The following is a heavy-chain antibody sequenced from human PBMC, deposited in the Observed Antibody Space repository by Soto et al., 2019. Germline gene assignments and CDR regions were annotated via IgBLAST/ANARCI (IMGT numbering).Heavy chain of an antibody. CDR3: AATTLGGYSYGWRYYGMDV. Sequence: QMQLVQSGPEVKKPGTSVKVCCKASGFTFTSSAMQWVRQARGQRLEWIGWIVVGSGNTNYAQKFQERVTITRDMSTSTAYMELSSLRSEDTAVYYCAATTLGGYSYGWRYYGMDVWGQGTTVTVSS. CDR2: IVVGSGNT. CDR1: GFTFTSSA. V-gene: IGHV1-58*02. J-gene: IGHJ6*02. D-gene: IGHD5-18*01.